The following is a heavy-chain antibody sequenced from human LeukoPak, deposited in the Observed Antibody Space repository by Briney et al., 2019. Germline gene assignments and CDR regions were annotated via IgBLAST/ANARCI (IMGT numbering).Heavy chain of an antibody. CDR3: VRDDFLQIAMDV. V-gene: IGHV3-21*01. J-gene: IGHJ6*02. CDR1: GFTFSSYS. CDR2: ISSSSSYI. D-gene: IGHD3/OR15-3a*01. Sequence: GGSLRLSCAASGFTFSSYSMNWVRQAPGKGLEWVSSISSSSSYIYYADSVKGRFTISRDNAKNSLYLQMNSLRAEDTAVYYCVRDDFLQIAMDVWGQGTTVTVSS.